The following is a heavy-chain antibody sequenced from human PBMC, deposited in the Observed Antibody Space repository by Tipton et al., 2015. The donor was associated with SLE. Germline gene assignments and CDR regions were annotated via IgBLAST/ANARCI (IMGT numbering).Heavy chain of an antibody. J-gene: IGHJ3*02. CDR2: IYHSGST. CDR1: GYSISSGYY. CDR3: ARGRGSGWFNI. Sequence: TLSLTCAVSGYSISSGYYWGWIRQPPGKGLEWIGSIYHSGSTYYNPSLKSRVTISVDASKNQFSLKLSSVTAADTAVYYCARGRGSGWFNIWGQGTMVTVSS. D-gene: IGHD6-19*01. V-gene: IGHV4-38-2*01.